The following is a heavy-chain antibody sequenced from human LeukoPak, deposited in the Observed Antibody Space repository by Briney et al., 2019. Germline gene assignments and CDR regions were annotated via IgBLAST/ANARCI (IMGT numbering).Heavy chain of an antibody. CDR3: ARHPSNNYDSSGYYGIDAFDI. J-gene: IGHJ3*02. CDR1: GYSFTSYW. Sequence: PGESLKISCKGSGYSFTSYWIGWVRQMPGKGLEGMGIIYPDDSDTKYSPSFQGQVTISADKSISTAYLQWRSLKASDTAMYYCARHPSNNYDSSGYYGIDAFDIWGQGTMVTVSS. CDR2: IYPDDSDT. D-gene: IGHD3-22*01. V-gene: IGHV5-51*01.